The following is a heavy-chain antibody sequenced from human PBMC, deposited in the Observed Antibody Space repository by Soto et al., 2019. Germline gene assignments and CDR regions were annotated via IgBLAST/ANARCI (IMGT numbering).Heavy chain of an antibody. D-gene: IGHD3-3*01. CDR1: GGSFSGYY. Sequence: QVQLQQWGAGLLKPSETLSLTCAVYGGSFSGYYWSWIRQPPGKGLEWIGEINHSGSTNYNPSLKSRVTISVDTSKNQFFLKLSSVTAADTAVYYCARGRGGYYGGMDVWGQGTTVTVSS. CDR2: INHSGST. J-gene: IGHJ6*02. V-gene: IGHV4-34*01. CDR3: ARGRGGYYGGMDV.